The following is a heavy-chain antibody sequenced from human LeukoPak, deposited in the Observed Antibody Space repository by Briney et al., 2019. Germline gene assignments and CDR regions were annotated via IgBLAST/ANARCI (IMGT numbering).Heavy chain of an antibody. D-gene: IGHD6-13*01. CDR2: INTNTGNP. CDR1: GYTFTTYA. Sequence: ASVKVSCKASGYTFTTYAMNWVRRAPGQGLEWMGWINTNTGNPTYAQGFTGRFAFSLDTSVTTAYLQISSLKAEDTAVYYCARGDSSWYSYYYDYYTDVWGKGTTVTVSS. V-gene: IGHV7-4-1*02. CDR3: ARGDSSWYSYYYDYYTDV. J-gene: IGHJ6*03.